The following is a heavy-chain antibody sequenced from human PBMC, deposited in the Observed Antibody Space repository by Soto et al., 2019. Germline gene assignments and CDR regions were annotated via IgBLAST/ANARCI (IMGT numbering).Heavy chain of an antibody. Sequence: SETLSLTCTVSGGSVSSGSYYWSRIRQPPGKGLEWIGYIYYSGSTNYNPSLKSRVTISVDTSKNQFSLKLSSVTAADTAVYYCARDLRLDSSWYSRWFDPWGQGTLVTVSS. D-gene: IGHD6-13*01. J-gene: IGHJ5*02. CDR3: ARDLRLDSSWYSRWFDP. CDR1: GGSVSSGSYY. V-gene: IGHV4-61*01. CDR2: IYYSGST.